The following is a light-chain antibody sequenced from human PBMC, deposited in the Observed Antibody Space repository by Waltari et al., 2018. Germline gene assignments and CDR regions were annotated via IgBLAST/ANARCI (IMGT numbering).Light chain of an antibody. J-gene: IGKJ2*01. CDR1: QSVSSN. CDR3: QQYDNWPPYT. V-gene: IGKV3-15*01. Sequence: EIVMTQSPATLSVSPGERATLSGRASQSVSSNLAWYQQQPGQAPRLLIYGASTRVTGIPARFSGSGSGTEFTLTITSLRSEDFAVYYCQQYDNWPPYTFGQGTKLEIK. CDR2: GAS.